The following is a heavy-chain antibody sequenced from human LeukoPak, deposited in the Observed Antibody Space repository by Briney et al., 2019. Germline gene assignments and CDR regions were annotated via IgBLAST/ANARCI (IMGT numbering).Heavy chain of an antibody. J-gene: IGHJ4*02. Sequence: PGGSLNLSWVASGLTFSNNAMSWFRQAPGKGLDWVSGITNNGGTTYYGDSVKGRFTISRDNSKNTLYLQMNSLRADDTAVYYCAKDRGSGWPWGQGTLVTVSS. CDR2: ITNNGGTT. CDR3: AKDRGSGWP. V-gene: IGHV3-23*01. D-gene: IGHD6-19*01. CDR1: GLTFSNNA.